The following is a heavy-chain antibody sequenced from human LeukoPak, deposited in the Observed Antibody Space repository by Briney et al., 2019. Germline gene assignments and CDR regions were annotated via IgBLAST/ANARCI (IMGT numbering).Heavy chain of an antibody. D-gene: IGHD3-3*01. CDR2: ISYDGSNK. CDR1: GFTFSSYA. V-gene: IGHV3-30-3*01. J-gene: IGHJ6*02. Sequence: GRSLRLSCAASGFTFSSYAMHWVRQAPGKGLEWVAVISYDGSNKYYADSVKGRFTISRDNSKNTLYLQMNSLRAKDTAVYYCARGPSDFWSGYSPYYYYYGMDVWGQGTTATVSS. CDR3: ARGPSDFWSGYSPYYYYYGMDV.